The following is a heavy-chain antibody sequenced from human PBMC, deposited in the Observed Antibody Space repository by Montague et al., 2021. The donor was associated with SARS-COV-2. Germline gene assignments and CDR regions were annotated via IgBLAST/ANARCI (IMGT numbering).Heavy chain of an antibody. V-gene: IGHV4-34*01. CDR2: INNGGST. Sequence: SETLSLTCVVYGGSFSGYYWSWIRQPPGQGLEWIGEINNGGSTNYNPYPKRRVTISVATSKTQFSLWLNSVTAAATAVYYCARGVGYSYGALDYWGQGTLVTVSS. J-gene: IGHJ4*02. D-gene: IGHD5-18*01. CDR1: GGSFSGYY. CDR3: ARGVGYSYGALDY.